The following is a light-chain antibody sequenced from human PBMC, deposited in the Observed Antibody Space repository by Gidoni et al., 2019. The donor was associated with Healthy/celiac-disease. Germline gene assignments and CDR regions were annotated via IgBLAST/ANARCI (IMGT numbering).Light chain of an antibody. CDR2: AAS. CDR1: QGISSW. V-gene: IGKV1-12*01. J-gene: IGKJ2*03. CDR3: QQANSFPPMYS. Sequence: DIQMTEAPSSVSASVGDRVTITCRASQGISSWLAWYQQKPGKAPKLLIYAASSLQSGVPARFRVSGSGTDFTLTISSLQPEDFATYDCQQANSFPPMYSFGQGTKLEIK.